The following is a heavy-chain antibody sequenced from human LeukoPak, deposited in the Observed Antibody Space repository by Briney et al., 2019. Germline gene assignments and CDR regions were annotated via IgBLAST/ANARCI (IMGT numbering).Heavy chain of an antibody. D-gene: IGHD3-3*01. J-gene: IGHJ4*02. Sequence: GGSLRLSCAASGFTFSNAWMSWVRQAPGKGLEWGGRIKSKTDGGTTDYAAPVKGRFTISRDDSKNTLYLQMNSLKTEDTAVYYRTTAYYDFWSGYSDYWGQGTLVTVSS. CDR1: GFTFSNAW. CDR3: TTAYYDFWSGYSDY. V-gene: IGHV3-15*01. CDR2: IKSKTDGGTT.